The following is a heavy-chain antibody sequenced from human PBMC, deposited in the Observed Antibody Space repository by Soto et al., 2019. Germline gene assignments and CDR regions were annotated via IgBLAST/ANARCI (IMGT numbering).Heavy chain of an antibody. CDR2: ISYDGSNK. CDR3: AKDVVVGATTGLGDYYYYYGMDV. D-gene: IGHD1-26*01. CDR1: GFTFSSYG. V-gene: IGHV3-30*18. J-gene: IGHJ6*02. Sequence: GGSLRLSCAASGFTFSSYGMHWVRQAPGKGLEWVAVISYDGSNKYYADSVKGRFTTSRDNSKNTLYLQMNSLRAEDTAVYYCAKDVVVGATTGLGDYYYYYGMDVWGQGTTVTVSS.